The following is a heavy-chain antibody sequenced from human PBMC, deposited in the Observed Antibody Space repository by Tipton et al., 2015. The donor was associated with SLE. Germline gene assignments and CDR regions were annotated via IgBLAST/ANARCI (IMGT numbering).Heavy chain of an antibody. D-gene: IGHD3-9*01. CDR3: ARVHYDILTGYGFDF. V-gene: IGHV4-39*07. Sequence: TLSLTCTVSGGSISETIYYWGWIRQPPGKGLEWIGSIYYDGMTYYNPSLKSRVTISGDTSKNQFSLKVSSVTAADTAVYYCARVHYDILTGYGFDFWGQGTLVTVSS. CDR2: IYYDGMT. J-gene: IGHJ4*02. CDR1: GGSISETIYY.